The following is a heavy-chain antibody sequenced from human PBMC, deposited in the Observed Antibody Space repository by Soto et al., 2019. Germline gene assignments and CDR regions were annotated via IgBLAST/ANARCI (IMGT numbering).Heavy chain of an antibody. CDR3: ARASGAVVTIDY. CDR1: GFTFGNYG. CDR2: IWFDGGKK. D-gene: IGHD5-12*01. V-gene: IGHV3-33*01. Sequence: QVQLVESGGGVVQPGRSLRLSCAASGFTFGNYGMHWVRQAPGKGLEWVAIIWFDGGKKYYAESVKGRLTISRDNSKNMLYLQMSSLRVEDTAVYYCARASGAVVTIDYWGQGTLVTVSS. J-gene: IGHJ4*02.